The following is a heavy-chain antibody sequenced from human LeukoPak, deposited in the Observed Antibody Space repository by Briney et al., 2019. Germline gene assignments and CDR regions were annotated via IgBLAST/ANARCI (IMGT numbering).Heavy chain of an antibody. V-gene: IGHV1-18*01. CDR1: GYTFTRYG. CDR3: ATASCSSCYDFDY. J-gene: IGHJ4*02. CDR2: ISAYNGNT. Sequence: ASVKVSCKAPGYTFTRYGISWVRQAPGQGLEWMGWISAYNGNTNYAQKLQGRVTMTTDTSASTAYMELRSLTSDDTAVYYCATASCSSCYDFDYWGQGTLITVSS. D-gene: IGHD2-2*01.